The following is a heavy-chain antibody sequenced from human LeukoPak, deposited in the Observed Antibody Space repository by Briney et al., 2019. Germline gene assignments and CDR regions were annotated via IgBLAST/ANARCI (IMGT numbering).Heavy chain of an antibody. V-gene: IGHV3-23*01. D-gene: IGHD3-3*01. CDR2: ISGSGGST. Sequence: PGGSLRLSCAASGFTFGSYAMSWVRQAPGKGLEWVSAISGSGGSTYYADSVKGRFTISRDNSKNTLYLQMNSLRAEDTAVYYCAKEYILRFLEWSSDAFDIWGQGTMVTVSS. CDR3: AKEYILRFLEWSSDAFDI. J-gene: IGHJ3*02. CDR1: GFTFGSYA.